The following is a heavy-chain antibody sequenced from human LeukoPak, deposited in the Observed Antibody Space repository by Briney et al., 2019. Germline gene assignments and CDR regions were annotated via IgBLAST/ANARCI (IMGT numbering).Heavy chain of an antibody. Sequence: SETLSLTCTVSGGSISSYFWSWIRQPPGKGLEWIGYIYYSGSTNYNPSLKSRVTISVDTSKNQSSLKLSSVTAADTAVYYCARGVTGGWYGDFQHWGQGTLVTVSS. CDR3: ARGVTGGWYGDFQH. V-gene: IGHV4-59*01. J-gene: IGHJ1*01. CDR2: IYYSGST. D-gene: IGHD6-19*01. CDR1: GGSISSYF.